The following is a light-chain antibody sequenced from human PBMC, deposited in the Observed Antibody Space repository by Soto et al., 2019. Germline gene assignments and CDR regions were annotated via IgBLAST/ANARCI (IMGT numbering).Light chain of an antibody. CDR1: QSVGDS. CDR3: QQYQTYPWT. J-gene: IGKJ1*01. Sequence: DIQMTQSPSTRSASVGDRVTITCRASQSVGDSLVWHQQKPGKAPKLLIYRASSLESGVPSTFSGSGSGTEFTLTISSLQPDDFATYYCQQYQTYPWTFGQGTKVEV. V-gene: IGKV1-5*03. CDR2: RAS.